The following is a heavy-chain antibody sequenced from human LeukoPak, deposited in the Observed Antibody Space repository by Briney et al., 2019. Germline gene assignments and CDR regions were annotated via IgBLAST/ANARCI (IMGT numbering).Heavy chain of an antibody. CDR3: AFSTSYLAAADIYYCYYGMDV. J-gene: IGHJ6*02. Sequence: ASVKVSCKASGYTFTSYAMHWVRQAPGQRLEWMGWINAGNGNTKYSQKFQGRVTITRDTSASTAYMELSSLRSEDTAVYYCAFSTSYLAAADIYYCYYGMDVWGQGTTVTVSS. D-gene: IGHD6-13*01. CDR1: GYTFTSYA. CDR2: INAGNGNT. V-gene: IGHV1-3*01.